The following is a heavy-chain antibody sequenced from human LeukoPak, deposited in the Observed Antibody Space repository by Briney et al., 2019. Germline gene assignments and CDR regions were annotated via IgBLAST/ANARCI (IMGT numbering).Heavy chain of an antibody. CDR1: GYTFTSYG. D-gene: IGHD3-10*01. J-gene: IGHJ4*02. CDR3: ARGFGTMVRGVKSPLFDY. V-gene: IGHV1-18*01. Sequence: ASVKVSCKASGYTFTSYGISWVRQAPGQGLEWTGWISAYNGNTNYAQKLQGRVTITADESTSIAYMELSSLRSEDTAVYYCARGFGTMVRGVKSPLFDYWGQGTLVTVSS. CDR2: ISAYNGNT.